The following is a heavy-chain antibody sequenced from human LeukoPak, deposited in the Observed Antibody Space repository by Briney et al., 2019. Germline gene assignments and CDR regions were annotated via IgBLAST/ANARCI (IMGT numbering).Heavy chain of an antibody. CDR1: GYTFTGYY. CDR3: ARSLLSIAAAGTGDNWFDP. J-gene: IGHJ5*02. D-gene: IGHD6-13*01. Sequence: ASVKVSCKASGYTFTGYYMHWVRQAPGQGLEWMGWINPNSGGTNYAQKFQGRVTMTRDTSISTAYMELSRLRSDDTAVYYCARSLLSIAAAGTGDNWFDPWGQATLVTVS. CDR2: INPNSGGT. V-gene: IGHV1-2*02.